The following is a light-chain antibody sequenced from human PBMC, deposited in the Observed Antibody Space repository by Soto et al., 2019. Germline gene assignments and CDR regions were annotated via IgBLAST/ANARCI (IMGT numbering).Light chain of an antibody. CDR3: QQSYTHPIT. V-gene: IGKV1-16*01. J-gene: IGKJ5*01. CDR2: RAS. Sequence: DIQMTQSPSSLSASVGDRVTITCRASQDISSYLVWIQQKPGKAHESLMYRASTLQSGVPSRFSGSGSGTDFTLTIASLQPEDVATYYCQQSYTHPITFGQGTRLVIK. CDR1: QDISSY.